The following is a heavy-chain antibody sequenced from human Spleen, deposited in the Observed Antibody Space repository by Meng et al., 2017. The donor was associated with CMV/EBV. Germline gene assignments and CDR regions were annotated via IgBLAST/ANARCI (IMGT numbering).Heavy chain of an antibody. V-gene: IGHV1-69*05. D-gene: IGHD1-20*01. CDR2: IIPIFGTA. J-gene: IGHJ4*02. CDR3: ARVWIITGIFSD. CDR1: GGTFSSNY. Sequence: CKASGGTFSSNYISWVRQAPGQGLEWMGGIIPIFGTANYAQKFQGRVTITTDESRSTVYMELSSLRSEDTAVYYCARVWIITGIFSDWGQGTLVTVSS.